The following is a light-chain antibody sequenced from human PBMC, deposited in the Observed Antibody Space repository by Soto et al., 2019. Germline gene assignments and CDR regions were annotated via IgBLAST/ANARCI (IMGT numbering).Light chain of an antibody. Sequence: EIVLTQSPGTLSLSPGERVTLSCRASQSVSSSYLAWYQQKPGQAPRLLIYGASSRATGIPDRFSGSGSGTDFTLIITSLEPEDFAVYYCQHYRTSFGGGTKVEIK. V-gene: IGKV3-20*01. CDR1: QSVSSSY. CDR2: GAS. J-gene: IGKJ4*01. CDR3: QHYRTS.